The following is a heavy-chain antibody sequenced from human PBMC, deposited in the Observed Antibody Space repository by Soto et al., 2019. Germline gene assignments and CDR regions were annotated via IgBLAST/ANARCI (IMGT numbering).Heavy chain of an antibody. CDR1: GYTFTAYY. J-gene: IGHJ4*01. CDR3: ARSIAARRTVDY. Sequence: VASVKVSCKASGYTFTAYYMHWVRQAPGQGLEWMGWVNPNSGGTNYAQKFQGRVTMTRDTSITTAYMELSRLRSDDTAVYYCARSIAARRTVDYWGQGNLVTVSS. D-gene: IGHD6-6*01. CDR2: VNPNSGGT. V-gene: IGHV1-2*02.